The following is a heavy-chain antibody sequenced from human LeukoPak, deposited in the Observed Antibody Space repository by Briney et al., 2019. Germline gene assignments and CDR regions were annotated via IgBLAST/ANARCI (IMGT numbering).Heavy chain of an antibody. CDR3: ARGIYSGSYYDWFDP. V-gene: IGHV1-2*02. CDR2: INPNSGGT. J-gene: IGHJ5*02. CDR1: GYTFTGYY. Sequence: GASVKVSCKASGYTFTGYYKHWVRQAPGQGLEWMGWINPNSGGTNYAQKFQGRVTMTRDTSISTAYMELSRLRSDDTAVYYCARGIYSGSYYDWFDPWGQGTLVTVSS. D-gene: IGHD1-26*01.